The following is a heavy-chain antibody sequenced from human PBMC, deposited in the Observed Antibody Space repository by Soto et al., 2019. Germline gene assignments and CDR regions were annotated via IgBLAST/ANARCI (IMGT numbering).Heavy chain of an antibody. Sequence: ASVKVSCKASGYTFTSYGISWVRQAPGQGLEWMGWISAYNGNTNYAQKLQGRVTMTTDTSTNTAYMELRSLRSDVTAVYYCARGGGYDLLLDYWGQGTLVTVSS. CDR3: ARGGGYDLLLDY. J-gene: IGHJ4*02. V-gene: IGHV1-18*01. CDR1: GYTFTSYG. CDR2: ISAYNGNT. D-gene: IGHD5-12*01.